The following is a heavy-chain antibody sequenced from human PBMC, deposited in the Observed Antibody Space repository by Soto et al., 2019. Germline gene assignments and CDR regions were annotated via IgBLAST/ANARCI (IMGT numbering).Heavy chain of an antibody. CDR3: AKATSGQFPRVDCFDY. V-gene: IGHV3-23*01. Sequence: EVQVLESGGGLVQPGGSLRLSCAASGLTFSSYAMSWVRQAPGKGLEWVSGISGSRTGTYYGYSAKGRFIISRDNSKNTLYLQMTSLRPEHTAVYYCAKATSGQFPRVDCFDYWGQGTLVTVAS. CDR2: ISGSRTGT. CDR1: GLTFSSYA. J-gene: IGHJ4*02. D-gene: IGHD5-12*01.